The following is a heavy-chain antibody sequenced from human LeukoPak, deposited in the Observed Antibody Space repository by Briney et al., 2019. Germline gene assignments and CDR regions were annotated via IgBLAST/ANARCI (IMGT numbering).Heavy chain of an antibody. J-gene: IGHJ4*02. CDR2: INSDGSWT. D-gene: IGHD2/OR15-2a*01. CDR1: GNFR. CDR3: VSFYETY. V-gene: IGHV3-74*01. Sequence: WGSLRLFLGASGNFRMHLVRPGPGKGLVWVSHINSDGSWTSYADSVKGRFTISKDNAKNTVYLQMNSLRAEDTAVYYCVSFYETYWGRGTLVTVSS.